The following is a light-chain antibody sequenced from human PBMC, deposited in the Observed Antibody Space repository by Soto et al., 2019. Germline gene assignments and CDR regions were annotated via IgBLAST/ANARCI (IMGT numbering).Light chain of an antibody. V-gene: IGLV1-47*01. CDR3: AAWDDSLSGVV. CDR1: STNIGSNY. Sequence: QSVLTQPPSASGTPGQRVTISCSGSSTNIGSNYVYWYQQLPGTDPKLLIYRNNQRTSGVPDRFSGSKSGTSASLAISGLRSEDEADYYCAAWDDSLSGVVFGGGTKVTVL. CDR2: RNN. J-gene: IGLJ2*01.